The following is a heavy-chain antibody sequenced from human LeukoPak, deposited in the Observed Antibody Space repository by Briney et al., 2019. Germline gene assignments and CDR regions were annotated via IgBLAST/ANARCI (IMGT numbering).Heavy chain of an antibody. J-gene: IGHJ4*02. CDR3: AKHTMIVVVITTGDY. CDR2: ISGSGGST. V-gene: IGHV3-23*01. D-gene: IGHD3-22*01. CDR1: GFTFSSYA. Sequence: GGSLRLSCAASGFTFSSYAMSWVRQAPGKGLEWVSAISGSGGSTYYADSVKGRFTISRDNSKNTLYLQMNSLRAEDTAVYYCAKHTMIVVVITTGDYWGLGTLVTVSS.